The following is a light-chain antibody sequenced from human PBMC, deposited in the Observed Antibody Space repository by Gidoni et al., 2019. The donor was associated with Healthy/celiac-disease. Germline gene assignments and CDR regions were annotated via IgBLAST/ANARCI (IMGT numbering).Light chain of an antibody. Sequence: DSQMTQSQSSLSASVGDRVSITCRARQSISSYLNWYQQKPGKAPKLRIYAASSLQSGFPSRFIGSGSGTDFPLTISSLHPEVFATYYCQQSYSTPRTFGQGTKVEIK. J-gene: IGKJ1*01. V-gene: IGKV1-39*01. CDR2: AAS. CDR3: QQSYSTPRT. CDR1: QSISSY.